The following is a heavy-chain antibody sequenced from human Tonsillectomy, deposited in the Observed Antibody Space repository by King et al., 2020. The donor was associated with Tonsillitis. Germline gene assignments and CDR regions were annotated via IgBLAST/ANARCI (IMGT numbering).Heavy chain of an antibody. D-gene: IGHD3-3*01. CDR3: ARYSDNVWSGSRTAPAG. CDR1: GYTFTGYY. V-gene: IGHV1-2*02. J-gene: IGHJ4*01. Sequence: VQLVESGAEVKKPGASVKVSCKASGYTFTGYYMYWVRQAPGQGLEWMGWLNPNSGGTNYAQKFQGRVTMTMDTSISTVYMELGRLRSDATAVYYCARYSDNVWSGSRTAPAGWGQGTLVTVSS. CDR2: LNPNSGGT.